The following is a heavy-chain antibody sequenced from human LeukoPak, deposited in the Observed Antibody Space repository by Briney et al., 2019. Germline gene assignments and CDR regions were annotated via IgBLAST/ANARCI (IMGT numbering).Heavy chain of an antibody. V-gene: IGHV5-51*01. CDR1: GYSLTSYW. D-gene: IGHD6-13*01. Sequence: GESLKISCKGSGYSLTSYWIGWVRQMPGKGLEWMGIIYPGDSDTRYSPSFQGQVTISVDKSISTAYLQWSSLKASDTAMYYCARHARQQLDNWFDPWGQGTLVTVSS. CDR3: ARHARQQLDNWFDP. J-gene: IGHJ5*02. CDR2: IYPGDSDT.